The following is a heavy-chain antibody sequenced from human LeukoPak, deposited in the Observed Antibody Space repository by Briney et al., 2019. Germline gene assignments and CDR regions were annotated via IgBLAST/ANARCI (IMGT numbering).Heavy chain of an antibody. CDR3: ARGIAAAGYAFDI. CDR2: ISSSSSYT. V-gene: IGHV3-11*05. CDR1: GFTFSDYY. Sequence: GGSLRLSCAASGFTFSDYYMSWIRQAPGKGLEWVSYISSSSSYTNYADSVKGRFTISRDNAKNSLYLQMNSLRAEDTAVYYCARGIAAAGYAFDIWGQGTMVTVYS. J-gene: IGHJ3*02. D-gene: IGHD6-13*01.